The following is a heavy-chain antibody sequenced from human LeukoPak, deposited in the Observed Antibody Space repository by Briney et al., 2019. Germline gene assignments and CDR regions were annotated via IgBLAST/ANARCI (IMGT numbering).Heavy chain of an antibody. CDR3: ARGGVLLWFGDPNAFDI. J-gene: IGHJ3*02. D-gene: IGHD3-10*01. Sequence: GGSLRLSCAASGFTFSSYEMNWVRQAPGKGLEWVSYISSSGSTIYYADSVKGRFTISRDNAKNSLYLQMNSLRAEDTAVYYCARGGVLLWFGDPNAFDIWGQGTMVTVSS. CDR1: GFTFSSYE. V-gene: IGHV3-48*03. CDR2: ISSSGSTI.